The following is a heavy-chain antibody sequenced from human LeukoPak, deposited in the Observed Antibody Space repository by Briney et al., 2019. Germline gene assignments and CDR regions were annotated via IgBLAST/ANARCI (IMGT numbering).Heavy chain of an antibody. V-gene: IGHV1-18*04. CDR3: ARVGGDYAGELDY. CDR2: ISAYNGNT. J-gene: IGHJ4*02. Sequence: ASVKVSCKASGYTFTGYYMHWVRQAPGQGLEWMGWISAYNGNTNYAQKLQGRVTMTTDTSASTAYMELSSLRSEDTAVYYCARVGGDYAGELDYWGQGTLVTVSS. D-gene: IGHD4-17*01. CDR1: GYTFTGYY.